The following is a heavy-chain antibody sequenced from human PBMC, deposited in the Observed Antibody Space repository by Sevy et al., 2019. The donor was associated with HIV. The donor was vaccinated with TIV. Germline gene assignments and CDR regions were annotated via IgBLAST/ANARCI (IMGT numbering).Heavy chain of an antibody. Sequence: GGSLRLSCAASGFTFSSYNMNWVRQAPGKGLEWISSITGDSSYMYDADSVKGRFTISRDNAKNSLYLHMNGLRAEDTAVYYCARAGDIVEVAAHYGMDVWGQGTTVTVTS. CDR1: GFTFSSYN. D-gene: IGHD2-15*01. V-gene: IGHV3-21*01. J-gene: IGHJ6*02. CDR3: ARAGDIVEVAAHYGMDV. CDR2: ITGDSSYM.